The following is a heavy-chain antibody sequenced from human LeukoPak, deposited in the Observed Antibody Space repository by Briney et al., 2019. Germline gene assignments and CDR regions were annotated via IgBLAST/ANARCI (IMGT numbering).Heavy chain of an antibody. Sequence: PSETLSLTCTVSGYSISSGYYWGWIRQPPGKGLEWIGSIYHSGSTYYNPSLKSRVTISVDTSKNQFSLKLSSVTAADTAVYYRARGTPGGCSSTSCYTDSVHKKFDYWGQGTLVTVSS. CDR1: GYSISSGYY. J-gene: IGHJ4*02. CDR2: IYHSGST. CDR3: ARGTPGGCSSTSCYTDSVHKKFDY. V-gene: IGHV4-38-2*02. D-gene: IGHD2-2*02.